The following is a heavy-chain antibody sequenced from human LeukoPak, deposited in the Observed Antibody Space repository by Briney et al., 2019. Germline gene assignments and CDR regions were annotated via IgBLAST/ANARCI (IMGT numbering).Heavy chain of an antibody. V-gene: IGHV1-2*02. D-gene: IGHD6-13*01. Sequence: EASVKVSCKASGYTFIDYYMHWVRQAPGQGLEWMGWINPNGGDTKYAQKFQGRVTMTRDTSISTAYMELSRLRSDDTAVYYCARAGAAAGPHRFYYYYGMDVWGQGTTVTVSS. CDR1: GYTFIDYY. J-gene: IGHJ6*02. CDR3: ARAGAAAGPHRFYYYYGMDV. CDR2: INPNGGDT.